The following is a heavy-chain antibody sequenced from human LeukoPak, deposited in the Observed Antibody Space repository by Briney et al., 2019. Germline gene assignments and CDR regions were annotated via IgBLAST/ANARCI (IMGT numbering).Heavy chain of an antibody. CDR2: ISSSSYI. CDR3: YHSGSYPFYFDY. D-gene: IGHD1-26*01. J-gene: IGHJ4*02. Sequence: GGSLRLSCAASGFTFSSYSMNWVRQAPGKGLEWVSSISSSSYIYYADSVKGRFTISRDNSKNTLYLQMNSLRAEDTAVYYCYHSGSYPFYFDYWGQGTLVTVSS. V-gene: IGHV3-21*04. CDR1: GFTFSSYS.